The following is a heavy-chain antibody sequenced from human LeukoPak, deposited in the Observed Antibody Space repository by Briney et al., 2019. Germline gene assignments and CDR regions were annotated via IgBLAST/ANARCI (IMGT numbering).Heavy chain of an antibody. J-gene: IGHJ4*02. CDR3: ARSPIVVVIRGGVLKPYYFDY. D-gene: IGHD3-22*01. V-gene: IGHV1-18*01. Sequence: ASVKVSCKASGYTFTSYGISWVRQAPGQGLEWMGWISAYNGNTNYAQKLQGRVTITADKSTSTAYMELSSLRSEDTAVYYCARSPIVVVIRGGVLKPYYFDYWGQGTLVTVSS. CDR1: GYTFTSYG. CDR2: ISAYNGNT.